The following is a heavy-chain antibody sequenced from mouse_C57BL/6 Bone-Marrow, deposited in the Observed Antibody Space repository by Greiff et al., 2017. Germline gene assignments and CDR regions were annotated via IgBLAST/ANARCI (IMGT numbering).Heavy chain of an antibody. J-gene: IGHJ4*01. D-gene: IGHD1-1*01. CDR2: IYPGSGST. V-gene: IGHV1-55*01. CDR3: AREDYYGSSYIYAMDY. CDR1: GYTFPSYW. Sequence: QVQLQQPGAELVKPGASVKMSCKASGYTFPSYWITWVKQRPGQGLEWIGDIYPGSGSTNYNEKFKSKATLTVDTSSSTAYMQLSSLTSEDSAVYYCAREDYYGSSYIYAMDYWGQGTSVTVSS.